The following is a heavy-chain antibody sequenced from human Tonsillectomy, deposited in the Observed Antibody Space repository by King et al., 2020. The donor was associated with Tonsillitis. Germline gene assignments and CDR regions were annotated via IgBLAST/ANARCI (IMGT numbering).Heavy chain of an antibody. Sequence: QLQESGPGLVKPSETLSLTCTVSGASISSSSYYWGWIRQPPGKGLEWIGSIYYSGSTYYNPSLKSRVIISVDTSKKQISLKLTAVTAADTAVYYCVGTCPYYADDTFAPWGQGTLVTVSS. CDR1: GASISSSSYY. V-gene: IGHV4-39*01. D-gene: IGHD3-3*01. CDR3: VGTCPYYADDTFAP. J-gene: IGHJ5*02. CDR2: IYYSGST.